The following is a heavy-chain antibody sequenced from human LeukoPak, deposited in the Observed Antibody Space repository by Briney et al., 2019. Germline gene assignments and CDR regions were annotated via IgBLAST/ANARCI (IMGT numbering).Heavy chain of an antibody. V-gene: IGHV1-69*13. Sequence: SVKVSCKASGGTFSSYAISWVRQAPGQGLEWMGGIIPIFGTANYAQKFQGRVTITADECTSTAYMELSSLRSEDTAVYYCARLGPFYDSSSYGDYNWFDPWGQGTLVTVSS. J-gene: IGHJ5*02. D-gene: IGHD3-22*01. CDR2: IIPIFGTA. CDR1: GGTFSSYA. CDR3: ARLGPFYDSSSYGDYNWFDP.